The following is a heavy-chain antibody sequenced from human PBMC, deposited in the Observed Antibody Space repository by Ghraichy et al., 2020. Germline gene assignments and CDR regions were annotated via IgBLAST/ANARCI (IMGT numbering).Heavy chain of an antibody. CDR2: IYYSGST. CDR3: ARGTVTTLYD. CDR1: GGISSYY. D-gene: IGHD4-17*01. Sequence: AGSLSLTCTVSGGISSYYWSWIRQPPGKGLEWIGCIYYSGSTNYNPSLKSRVTISVDTSKNQFSLKLSSVTAADTAVYYCARGTVTTLYDWGQGTLVTVSS. J-gene: IGHJ4*02. V-gene: IGHV4-59*01.